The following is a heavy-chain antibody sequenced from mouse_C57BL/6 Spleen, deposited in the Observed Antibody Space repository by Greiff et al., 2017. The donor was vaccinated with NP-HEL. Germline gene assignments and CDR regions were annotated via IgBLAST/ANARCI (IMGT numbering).Heavy chain of an antibody. J-gene: IGHJ4*01. CDR1: GFTFTDYY. CDR2: IRNKANGYTT. V-gene: IGHV7-3*01. Sequence: DVMLVESGGGLVQPGGSLSLSCAASGFTFTDYYMSWVRQPPGKALEWLGFIRNKANGYTTEYSASVKGRFTISRDNSQSILYLQMNALRAEDSATYYCATYYSNYPYAMDYWGQGTSVTVSS. D-gene: IGHD2-5*01. CDR3: ATYYSNYPYAMDY.